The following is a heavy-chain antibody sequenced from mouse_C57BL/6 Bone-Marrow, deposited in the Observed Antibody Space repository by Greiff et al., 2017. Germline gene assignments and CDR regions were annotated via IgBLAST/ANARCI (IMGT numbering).Heavy chain of an antibody. V-gene: IGHV1-76*01. Sequence: VQVVESGAELVRPGASVKLSCKASGYTFTDYYINWVKQRPGQGLEWIARIYPGSGNTYYNEKFKGKATLTAEKSSSTAYMQLSSLTSEDSAVYFCARDYDGYWGQGTTLTVSS. CDR3: ARDYDGY. J-gene: IGHJ2*01. CDR2: IYPGSGNT. CDR1: GYTFTDYY. D-gene: IGHD2-3*01.